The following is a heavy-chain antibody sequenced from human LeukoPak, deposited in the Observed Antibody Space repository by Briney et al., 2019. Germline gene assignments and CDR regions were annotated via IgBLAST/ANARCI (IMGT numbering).Heavy chain of an antibody. V-gene: IGHV3-48*03. D-gene: IGHD1-7*01. CDR1: GFTFSGSE. J-gene: IGHJ3*01. Sequence: GGSLRLSCAVSGFTFSGSEMNWVRHAPGKGLEWVSYISSSGTAIHYADSVKGRFTISRDNAKNSLYLQMSSLRAEDTAVYYCAREGGNYRDAFDVWGQGTMVTVSS. CDR2: ISSSGTAI. CDR3: AREGGNYRDAFDV.